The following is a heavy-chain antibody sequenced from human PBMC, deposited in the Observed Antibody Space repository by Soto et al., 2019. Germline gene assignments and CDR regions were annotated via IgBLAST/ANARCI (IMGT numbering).Heavy chain of an antibody. D-gene: IGHD2-15*01. V-gene: IGHV3-21*01. CDR3: AREGYCSGGSCYNLYYYYYMDV. CDR2: ISSSSSYI. CDR1: GFTFSSYS. J-gene: IGHJ6*03. Sequence: GGSLRLSCAASGFTFSSYSMNWVRQAPGKGLEWVSSISSSSSYIYYADSVKGRFTISRDNAKNSLYLQMNSLRAEDTAVYYCAREGYCSGGSCYNLYYYYYMDVWGKGTTVTVSS.